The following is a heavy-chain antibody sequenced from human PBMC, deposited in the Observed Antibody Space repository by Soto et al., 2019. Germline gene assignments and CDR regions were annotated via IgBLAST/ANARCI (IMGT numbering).Heavy chain of an antibody. CDR2: INAGNGNT. J-gene: IGHJ4*02. CDR3: ALISMVRGVPDYFDY. V-gene: IGHV1-3*01. CDR1: GYTFTSYA. D-gene: IGHD3-10*01. Sequence: GASVKVSCKASGYTFTSYAMHWVRQAPGQRLEWMGWINAGNGNTKYSQKFQGRVTITRDTSTSTAYMELSSLRSEDTAVYYCALISMVRGVPDYFDYWGQGTLVTVSS.